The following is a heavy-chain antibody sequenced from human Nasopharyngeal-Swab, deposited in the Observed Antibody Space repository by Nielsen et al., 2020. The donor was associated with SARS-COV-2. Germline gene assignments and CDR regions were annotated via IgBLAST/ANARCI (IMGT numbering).Heavy chain of an antibody. J-gene: IGHJ4*02. CDR3: ATAYNGNYYWDY. CDR1: GYSFSSYW. V-gene: IGHV5-51*01. Sequence: GESLKISCKGSGYSFSSYWIDWGRQMPGKGLEWMGIMYPRDSDTRYSPSFQGQVTISADKSISTAYLQWSSLKASDTAMYYCATAYNGNYYWDYWGQGTLVTVSS. D-gene: IGHD1-7*01. CDR2: MYPRDSDT.